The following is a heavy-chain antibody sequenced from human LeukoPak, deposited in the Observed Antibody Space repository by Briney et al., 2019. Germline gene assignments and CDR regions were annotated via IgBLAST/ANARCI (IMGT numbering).Heavy chain of an antibody. Sequence: SETLSLTCSVSGGSLNGYYWGWIRQPPGKGLEYIGFIYYTGSINYDSSLESRITISLDTSKDLFSLNLRSVTAADTAMYHCARFADGGYYFDFWGQGALVTVSS. J-gene: IGHJ4*02. D-gene: IGHD4-23*01. V-gene: IGHV4-59*01. CDR1: GGSLNGYY. CDR2: IYYTGSI. CDR3: ARFADGGYYFDF.